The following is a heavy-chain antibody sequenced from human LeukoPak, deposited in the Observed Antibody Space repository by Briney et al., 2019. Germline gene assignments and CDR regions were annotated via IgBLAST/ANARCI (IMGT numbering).Heavy chain of an antibody. Sequence: PGGSLRLSCEASGFTFRSYGMHWVRQAPGKGLEWVAVIWYDGSKKYYADSVKGRFTISRDNSKNSLFLQMNSLRAEDTAIYYCARDRPVYGDYGGEWFDPWGQGTLVTVSS. J-gene: IGHJ5*02. CDR1: GFTFRSYG. V-gene: IGHV3-33*01. D-gene: IGHD4-17*01. CDR3: ARDRPVYGDYGGEWFDP. CDR2: IWYDGSKK.